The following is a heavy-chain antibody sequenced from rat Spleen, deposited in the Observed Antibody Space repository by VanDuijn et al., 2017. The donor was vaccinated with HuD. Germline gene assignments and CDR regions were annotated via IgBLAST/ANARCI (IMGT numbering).Heavy chain of an antibody. V-gene: IGHV5-7*01. Sequence: EVQLVESGGGLVQPGRSLKLSCAASGFTFSDYNMAWVRQAPKKGLEWVATISHDGSSTYYRESVKGRFTISRDNAKSTLYLQMDSLRSEDTATYYCARHGYSSYGWFAYWGQGTLVTVSS. J-gene: IGHJ3*01. D-gene: IGHD1-2*01. CDR2: ISHDGSST. CDR1: GFTFSDYN. CDR3: ARHGYSSYGWFAY.